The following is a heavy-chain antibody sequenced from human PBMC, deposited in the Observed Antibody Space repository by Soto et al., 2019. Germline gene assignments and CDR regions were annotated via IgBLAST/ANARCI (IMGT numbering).Heavy chain of an antibody. Sequence: SETLSLTCTVSGASISSSTNYWGWVRQPPEKGLEWIGNINYSGTTYYNPSLKSRVTISVDTSKNQFSLKLSSVTAADTAVYYCASRKGDTAMSPIWGQGTLVTVSS. CDR2: INYSGTT. J-gene: IGHJ4*02. CDR1: GASISSSTNY. CDR3: ASRKGDTAMSPI. V-gene: IGHV4-39*07. D-gene: IGHD5-18*01.